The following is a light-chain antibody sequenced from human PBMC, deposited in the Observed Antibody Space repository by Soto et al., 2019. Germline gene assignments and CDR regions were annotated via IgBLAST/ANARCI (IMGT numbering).Light chain of an antibody. V-gene: IGLV2-14*01. CDR1: SSDVGGYHY. CDR2: DVS. J-gene: IGLJ2*01. CDR3: SSYTTSSIVV. Sequence: QSALTQPASVSGSPGQSITIACTGTSSDVGGYHYVSWYQQYPGKAPKLMIYDVSNRPSGVSNRFSGSKSVNTASLTISGLQAEDESDYYCSSYTTSSIVVFGGGTKLTVL.